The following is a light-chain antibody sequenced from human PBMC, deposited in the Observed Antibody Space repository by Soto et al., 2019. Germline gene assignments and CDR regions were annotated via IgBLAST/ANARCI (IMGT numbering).Light chain of an antibody. CDR3: QQYHSYPGT. CDR2: DAS. J-gene: IGKJ1*01. V-gene: IGKV1-5*01. CDR1: QSISNW. Sequence: DIQMTQSPSTLSASVGERVTITCRASQSISNWVAWYQQKPGKAPKTLIYDASSLKSGVPSRFSGSGSGTEFTLPIRNLRPDDFATYYCQQYHSYPGTFGQGTKVDIK.